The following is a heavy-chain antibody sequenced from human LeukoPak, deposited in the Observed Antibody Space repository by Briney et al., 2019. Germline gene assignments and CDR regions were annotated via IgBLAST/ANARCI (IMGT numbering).Heavy chain of an antibody. CDR3: ARLGWGSNYVDL. J-gene: IGHJ4*02. Sequence: PSETLSLTCTVSGGSISAYNWGWIRQSPGKGLEYIGYVFHTGSTNRNPSLESRLTISVDTSKRQFSLKLTSVTAADTAVHYCARLGWGSNYVDLWGQGTLVTVST. CDR2: VFHTGST. CDR1: GGSISAYN. D-gene: IGHD3-16*01. V-gene: IGHV4-59*01.